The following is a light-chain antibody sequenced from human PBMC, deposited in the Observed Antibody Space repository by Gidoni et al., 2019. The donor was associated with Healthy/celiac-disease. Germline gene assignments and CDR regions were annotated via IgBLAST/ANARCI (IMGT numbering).Light chain of an antibody. J-gene: IGKJ3*01. CDR2: DAS. V-gene: IGKV3-11*01. Sequence: EIVLTQSPATLSLSPGERATLSCRASQSVSSYLAWYQQKPGQAPRLLIYDASNRATGIPARFSGSGSGTYFTLTISSLEPEDFAVYYCQQLSNWPPFTFGPGTKVD. CDR1: QSVSSY. CDR3: QQLSNWPPFT.